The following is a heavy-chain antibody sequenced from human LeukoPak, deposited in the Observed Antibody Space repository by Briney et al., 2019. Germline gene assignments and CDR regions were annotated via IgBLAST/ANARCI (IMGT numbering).Heavy chain of an antibody. CDR2: IRSKTDGGTT. CDR3: ALYLDSSGHHGLIHY. D-gene: IGHD3-22*01. J-gene: IGHJ4*02. V-gene: IGHV3-15*01. Sequence: PGGSLRLSCAASGFIFSNAWMSWVRQAPGKGLEWVGRIRSKTDGGTTDYTAPVNGRFTISRDDSKNTLYLQMNGLKTEDTAVYYCALYLDSSGHHGLIHYWGQGTLVTDSS. CDR1: GFIFSNAW.